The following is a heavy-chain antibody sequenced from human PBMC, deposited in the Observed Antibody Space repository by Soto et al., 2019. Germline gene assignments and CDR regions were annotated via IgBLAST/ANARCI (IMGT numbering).Heavy chain of an antibody. D-gene: IGHD3-3*01. CDR3: VRVLYDFWSGYSAYYYYGMDV. Sequence: GGSLRLSCAASGFTFSSYAMHWVRQAPGKGLEWVAVISYDGSNKYYADSVKGRFTISRDNSKNTLYLQMNSLRAEDTAVYYCVRVLYDFWSGYSAYYYYGMDVWGQGTTVTISS. V-gene: IGHV3-30-3*01. J-gene: IGHJ6*02. CDR1: GFTFSSYA. CDR2: ISYDGSNK.